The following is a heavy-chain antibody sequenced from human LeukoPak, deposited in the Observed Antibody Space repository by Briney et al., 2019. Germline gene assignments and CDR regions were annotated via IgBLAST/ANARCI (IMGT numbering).Heavy chain of an antibody. Sequence: PGGSLRLSCAASGFTFSNAWMSWVRQAPGKGLEWVGRIKSKTDGGTTDYAAPVKGRFTISRDDTKNTLYLQMNSLKTEDTAVYYCTTEYRIPYYDSLTYPDYWGQGTLVTVSS. D-gene: IGHD3-9*01. CDR1: GFTFSNAW. J-gene: IGHJ4*02. CDR2: IKSKTDGGTT. CDR3: TTEYRIPYYDSLTYPDY. V-gene: IGHV3-15*01.